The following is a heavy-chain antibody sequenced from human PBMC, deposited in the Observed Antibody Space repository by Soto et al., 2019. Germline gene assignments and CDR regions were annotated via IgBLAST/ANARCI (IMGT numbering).Heavy chain of an antibody. V-gene: IGHV3-23*01. CDR1: GFTFGSTD. CDR2: IDGSGGIT. CDR3: VKNSGWFNT. J-gene: IGHJ5*02. Sequence: GGSLRLSCAASGFTFGSTDMSWVRQAPGEGLEWVSTIDGSGGITYYADSVKGRFTISRDDSRNTVYLQMNSLRGDDTALYYCVKNSGWFNTWGQGALVTVSS. D-gene: IGHD3-10*01.